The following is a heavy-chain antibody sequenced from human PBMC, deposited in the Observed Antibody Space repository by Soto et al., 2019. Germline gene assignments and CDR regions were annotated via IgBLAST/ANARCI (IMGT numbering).Heavy chain of an antibody. CDR1: GGSISSYY. CDR3: ARLLYGSGSWFDP. D-gene: IGHD3-10*01. V-gene: IGHV4-59*08. CDR2: IYYSGST. J-gene: IGHJ5*02. Sequence: PSETLSLTCTVSGGSISSYYWSWIRQPPGKGLEWIGYIYYSGSTNYNPSLKSRVTISVDTSKNQFSLKLSSVTAADTAVYYCARLLYGSGSWFDPWGQGTLVTVSS.